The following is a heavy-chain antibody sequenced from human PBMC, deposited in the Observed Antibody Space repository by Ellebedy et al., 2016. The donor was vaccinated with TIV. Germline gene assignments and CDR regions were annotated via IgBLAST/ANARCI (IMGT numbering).Heavy chain of an antibody. D-gene: IGHD2-15*01. CDR2: IYYSGAT. CDR3: ATSVTGGWFDP. V-gene: IGHV4-61*01. Sequence: GSLRLXXTVSGGSVSSRSYFWNWIRQPPGKGLEWIGYIYYSGATKDNPSLRSRLTMSVDTSKNQFSLKLNSVTASDTAVYYCATSVTGGWFDPWGQGTLVIVSS. J-gene: IGHJ5*02. CDR1: GGSVSSRSYF.